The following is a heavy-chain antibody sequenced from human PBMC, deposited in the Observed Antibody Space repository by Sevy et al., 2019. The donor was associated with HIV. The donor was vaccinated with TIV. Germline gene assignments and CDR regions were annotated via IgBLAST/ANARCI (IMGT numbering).Heavy chain of an antibody. CDR3: ARAMGV. CDR2: IIQDGSEI. Sequence: GGSLRLSCVGSGISISSHWMNWVRQSPGKGLEWVANIIQDGSEIYYVDSVKGRFTISRDNAKNSGYLQMHFLRVEDSGVYYCARAMGVWGQGTTVTVSS. J-gene: IGHJ6*02. CDR1: GISISSHW. V-gene: IGHV3-7*01.